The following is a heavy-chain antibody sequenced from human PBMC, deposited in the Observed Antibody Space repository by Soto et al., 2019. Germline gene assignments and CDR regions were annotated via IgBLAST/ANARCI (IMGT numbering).Heavy chain of an antibody. CDR1: GFTFSHYS. Sequence: EVQLVESGGGLVKPGGSLRLSCAASGFTFSHYSMNWVRQAPGKGLEWVAFVSSTSSYIYYAGSVKGRFTISRDNATNSLYLQMNTLRDEDTAVYYCAKDRGRGSPVSGGLDVWGQGTTVTVSS. CDR2: VSSTSSYI. V-gene: IGHV3-21*01. D-gene: IGHD3-10*01. J-gene: IGHJ6*02. CDR3: AKDRGRGSPVSGGLDV.